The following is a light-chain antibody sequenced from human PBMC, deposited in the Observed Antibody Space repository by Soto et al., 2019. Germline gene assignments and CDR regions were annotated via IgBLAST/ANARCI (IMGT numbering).Light chain of an antibody. CDR3: QHLRSYPST. V-gene: IGKV1-9*01. CDR1: QDISSS. J-gene: IGKJ4*01. Sequence: IQLTQSPSSLSASVGDRVTITCRASQDISSSLAWYQQKTGKAPKLLIYAASILQSGVPSRFSGSGFRTDFTLTISSLQAEDFASYFCQHLRSYPSTFGGGTKVEIK. CDR2: AAS.